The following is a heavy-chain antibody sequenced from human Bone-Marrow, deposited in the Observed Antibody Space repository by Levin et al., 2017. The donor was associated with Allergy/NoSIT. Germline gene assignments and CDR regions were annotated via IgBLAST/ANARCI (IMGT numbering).Heavy chain of an antibody. CDR3: ARSRLAGGATDF. Sequence: NPSETLSLTCAVSGDSIGPYHWNWVRQPAGKGLEWIGCIYNTGVPNYNPSLKSRVTVSVDTSTNQVSLRLTSVAAADTAVYYCARSRLAGGATDFWGQGTLVTVSS. J-gene: IGHJ4*02. V-gene: IGHV4-4*07. D-gene: IGHD3-9*01. CDR1: GDSIGPYH. CDR2: IYNTGVP.